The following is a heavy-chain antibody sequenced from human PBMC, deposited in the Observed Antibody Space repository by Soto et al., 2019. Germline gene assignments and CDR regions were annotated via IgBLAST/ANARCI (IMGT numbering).Heavy chain of an antibody. CDR3: ASALTDYDILTGSYYYYGMDV. D-gene: IGHD3-9*01. CDR2: INPSGGST. J-gene: IGHJ6*02. CDR1: GYTFTSYY. V-gene: IGHV1-46*03. Sequence: ASVKVSCKASGYTFTSYYMHWVRQAPGQGLEWMGIINPSGGSTSYAQKFQGRVTMTRDTSTSTVYMELSSLRSEDTAVYYCASALTDYDILTGSYYYYGMDVWGQGTTVTVSS.